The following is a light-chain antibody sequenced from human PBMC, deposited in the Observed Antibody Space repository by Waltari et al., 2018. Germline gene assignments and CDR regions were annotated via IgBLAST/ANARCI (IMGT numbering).Light chain of an antibody. CDR2: EVS. CDR3: CSHTKMDTWV. CDR1: PSALDDSTR. Sequence: QSALTQPASMSGSPGPSTSISCVGTPSALDDSTRLSWYQQFPGEVPKLLLYEVSNRPSGISRRFSGSKSGTTAFLSISGLQPEDEADYYCCSHTKMDTWVFGGGTTLTVL. J-gene: IGLJ3*02. V-gene: IGLV2-14*01.